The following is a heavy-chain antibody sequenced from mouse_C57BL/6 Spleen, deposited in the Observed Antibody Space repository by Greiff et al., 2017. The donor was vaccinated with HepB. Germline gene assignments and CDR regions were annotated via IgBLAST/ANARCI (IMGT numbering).Heavy chain of an antibody. Sequence: VQLQQSGPELVKPGASVKLSCKASGYTFTSYDINWVKQRPGQGLEWMGWIYPRDGSTKYNEKFTGMTTLTVDTSSSTAYMRLHSLTSEDSAVYFCARPYGSTDWYFDVWGTGTTVTVSS. CDR3: ARPYGSTDWYFDV. CDR1: GYTFTSYD. D-gene: IGHD1-1*01. J-gene: IGHJ1*03. CDR2: IYPRDGST. V-gene: IGHV1-85*01.